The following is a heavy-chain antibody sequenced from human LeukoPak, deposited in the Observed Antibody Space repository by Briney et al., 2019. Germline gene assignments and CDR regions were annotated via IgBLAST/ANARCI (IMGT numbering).Heavy chain of an antibody. CDR2: INSDGSST. V-gene: IGHV3-74*01. D-gene: IGHD3-22*01. CDR3: AREGGYYDSSGYYQTLTFDY. CDR1: GFTFSSYW. Sequence: GGSLRLSCAASGFTFSSYWMHWVRHAPGRGVVWVSRINSDGSSTSYADSVKGRFTISRDNAKNTMYLQMNSLRAEDTAVYYCAREGGYYDSSGYYQTLTFDYRGQGTLVTVSS. J-gene: IGHJ4*02.